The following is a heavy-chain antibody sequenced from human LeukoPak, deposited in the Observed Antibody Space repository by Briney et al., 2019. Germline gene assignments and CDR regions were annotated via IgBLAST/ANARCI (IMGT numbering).Heavy chain of an antibody. CDR2: IKEGGSEK. J-gene: IGHJ3*02. CDR3: ARDSRQDYYDSSGYLWFAFDI. D-gene: IGHD3-22*01. V-gene: IGHV3-7*05. CDR1: GFTFSSYW. Sequence: GGSLRLSCAASGFTFSSYWMSWVRQAPGKGLEWVANIKEGGSEKVYVASEKGRFTISRDNAKNSLSLQMNSLRAEDTAVYYCARDSRQDYYDSSGYLWFAFDIWGQGTMVTVSS.